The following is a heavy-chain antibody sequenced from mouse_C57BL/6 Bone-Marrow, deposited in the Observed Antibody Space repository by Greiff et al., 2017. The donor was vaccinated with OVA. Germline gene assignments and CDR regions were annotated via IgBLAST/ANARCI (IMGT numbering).Heavy chain of an antibody. CDR3: ARAGGYFDAMDY. V-gene: IGHV1-19*01. Sequence: EVQLQQSGPVLVKPGASVKMSCKASGYTFTDYYMNWVKQSHGKSLEWIGVINPYNGGTSYNQKFKGKATLTVDKSSSTAYMELNSLTSEDSAVYYCARAGGYFDAMDYWGQGTSVTVSS. CDR2: INPYNGGT. J-gene: IGHJ4*01. CDR1: GYTFTDYY. D-gene: IGHD2-3*01.